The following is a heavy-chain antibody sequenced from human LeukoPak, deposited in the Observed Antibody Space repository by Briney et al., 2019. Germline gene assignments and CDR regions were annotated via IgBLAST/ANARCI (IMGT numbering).Heavy chain of an antibody. Sequence: SETLSLTCTVSGGSISDYYWTWIRQPPGKGLEWIGEINHSGSTNYNPSLKSRVTISVDTSKNQFSLKLSSVTAADTAVYYCARGAYSSGWYTQYNWFDPWGQGTLVTVSS. D-gene: IGHD6-19*01. J-gene: IGHJ5*02. CDR3: ARGAYSSGWYTQYNWFDP. CDR1: GGSISDYY. CDR2: INHSGST. V-gene: IGHV4-34*01.